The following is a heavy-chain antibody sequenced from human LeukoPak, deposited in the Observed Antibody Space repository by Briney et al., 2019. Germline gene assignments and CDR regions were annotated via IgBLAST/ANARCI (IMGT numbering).Heavy chain of an antibody. CDR2: IISDGFNT. Sequence: GGSLRLSCAASGFTFSSYWMHWVRQAPGKGLVCVSRIISDGFNTSYADSVKGRSTISRDNAKNTLYLQMNSLRAEDTAVYYCARIHRGNVVYMDVWGKGTTVTVSS. J-gene: IGHJ6*03. D-gene: IGHD2-15*01. CDR1: GFTFSSYW. CDR3: ARIHRGNVVYMDV. V-gene: IGHV3-74*01.